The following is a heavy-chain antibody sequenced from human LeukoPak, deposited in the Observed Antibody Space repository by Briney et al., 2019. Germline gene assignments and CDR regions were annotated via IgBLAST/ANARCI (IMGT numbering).Heavy chain of an antibody. D-gene: IGHD1-26*01. CDR1: GFTLSSYE. J-gene: IGHJ4*02. CDR3: ARERGGQAGSYFPS. CDR2: ISSSGSTI. Sequence: GGSLRLSCAASGFTLSSYEMNWVRQAPGKGLEWVSYISSSGSTIYYADSVKGRFTISRDNAKNSLYLQMNSLRFDDTAVYFCARERGGQAGSYFPSWGQGALVTVSS. V-gene: IGHV3-48*03.